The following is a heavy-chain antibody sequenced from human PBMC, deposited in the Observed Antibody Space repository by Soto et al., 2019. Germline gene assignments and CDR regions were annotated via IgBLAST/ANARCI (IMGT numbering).Heavy chain of an antibody. CDR3: ARDREPDYYYYMDV. D-gene: IGHD1-26*01. Sequence: ASVKVSCKASGYTFTGYYMHWVRQAPGQGLEWMGWINPNSGGTNYAQKFQGWVTMTRDTSISTAYMELSRLISDDTAVYYCARDREPDYYYYMDVWGKGTTVTVSS. CDR1: GYTFTGYY. V-gene: IGHV1-2*04. CDR2: INPNSGGT. J-gene: IGHJ6*03.